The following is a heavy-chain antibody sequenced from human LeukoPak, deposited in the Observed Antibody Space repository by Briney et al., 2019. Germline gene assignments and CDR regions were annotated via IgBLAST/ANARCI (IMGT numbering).Heavy chain of an antibody. Sequence: GGSLRLSCAASGFTFSSYSMNWVRQAPGKGPEWVSYINVDPRYTHYPDSVNGRFTISRDNAKNSLYLQMDSLRDDDTAVCYCARDFWEFDGGGWGQGTLVTVSS. CDR1: GFTFSSYS. CDR3: ARDFWEFDGGG. D-gene: IGHD3-10*01. J-gene: IGHJ4*02. CDR2: INVDPRYT. V-gene: IGHV3-48*02.